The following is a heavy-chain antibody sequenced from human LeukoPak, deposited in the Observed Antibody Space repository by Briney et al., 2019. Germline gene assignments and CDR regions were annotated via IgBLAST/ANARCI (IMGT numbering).Heavy chain of an antibody. V-gene: IGHV2-5*01. CDR2: IYWNDDK. CDR3: AHRAYDYVWGSYRYWWFDP. CDR1: GFSLSTGGVG. Sequence: SGPTLVNPTQTLTLTCTFSGFSLSTGGVGVGWIRQPPGKALEWLALIYWNDDKRYSPSLKSRLTTTKDTSKHQLVLTMTNMDPVDTATYYCAHRAYDYVWGSYRYWWFDPWGQGTLVTVSS. D-gene: IGHD3-16*02. J-gene: IGHJ5*02.